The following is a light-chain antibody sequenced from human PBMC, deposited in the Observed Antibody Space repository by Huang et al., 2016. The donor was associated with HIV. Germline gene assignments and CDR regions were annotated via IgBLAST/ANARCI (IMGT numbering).Light chain of an antibody. Sequence: DVVLTQSPLSLSVTLGQPASISCRSSQSLVHSDGNLYLIWLQQRPGQSPRRLIYKVSNRDSGVPVRFSGSGSGTDFTLKISRVEAEDVGVYYCMQGTHWPPYTFGQGTKLEIK. J-gene: IGKJ2*01. CDR2: KVS. CDR3: MQGTHWPPYT. CDR1: QSLVHSDGNLY. V-gene: IGKV2-30*02.